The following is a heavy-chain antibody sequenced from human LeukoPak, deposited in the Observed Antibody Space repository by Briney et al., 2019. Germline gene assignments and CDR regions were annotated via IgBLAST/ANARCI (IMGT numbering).Heavy chain of an antibody. J-gene: IGHJ3*02. CDR2: INHSGST. CDR3: AGIVPAAIHAFDI. V-gene: IGHV4-34*09. CDR1: GGSFSGYY. Sequence: SETLSLTCAVYGGSFSGYYWSWIRQPPGKGLGWIGEINHSGSTNYNPSLKSRVTISVDTSKNQFSLKLSSVTAADTAVFYCAGIVPAAIHAFDIWGQGTMVTVSS. D-gene: IGHD2-2*02.